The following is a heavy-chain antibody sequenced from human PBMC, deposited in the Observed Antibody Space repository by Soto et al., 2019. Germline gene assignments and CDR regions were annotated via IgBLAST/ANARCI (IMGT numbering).Heavy chain of an antibody. CDR1: GFTFSSYA. V-gene: IGHV3-30-3*01. CDR3: ASARAVVVAAVPLDY. CDR2: ISYDGSNK. J-gene: IGHJ4*02. Sequence: QVQLVESGGGVVQPGRSLRLSCAASGFTFSSYAMHWVRQAPGKGLEWVAVISYDGSNKYYADSVKGRFTTSRDNSKNTLHLQRNSLRAEDTAVYYCASARAVVVAAVPLDYWGQGTLVTVSS. D-gene: IGHD2-15*01.